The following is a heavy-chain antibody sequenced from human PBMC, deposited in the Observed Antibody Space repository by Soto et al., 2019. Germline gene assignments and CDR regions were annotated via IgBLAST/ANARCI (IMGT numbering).Heavy chain of an antibody. CDR1: GGSISSYY. CDR3: ARTIVATITSYRTGPNWFDP. D-gene: IGHD5-12*01. CDR2: IYYSGST. J-gene: IGHJ5*02. Sequence: SETLSLTCTVSGGSISSYYWSWIRQPPGKGLEWIGYIYYSGSTNYNPSLKSRVTISVDTSKNQFSLKLSSVTAADTAVYYCARTIVATITSYRTGPNWFDPWGQGTLVTVSS. V-gene: IGHV4-59*01.